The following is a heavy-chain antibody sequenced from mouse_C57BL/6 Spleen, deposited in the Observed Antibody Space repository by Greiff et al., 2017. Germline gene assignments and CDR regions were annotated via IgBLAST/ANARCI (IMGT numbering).Heavy chain of an antibody. CDR1: GFTFTDYY. CDR3: ARYNTVVEDWYVDV. V-gene: IGHV7-3*01. D-gene: IGHD1-1*01. CDR2: IRNKANGYTT. Sequence: EVKLVESGGGLVQPGGSLSLSCAASGFTFTDYYMSWVRQPPGKALEWLGFIRNKANGYTTEYSASVKGRFTISRDNSQSILYLQMNALRAEDSATYYCARYNTVVEDWYVDVWGTGTTVTVSS. J-gene: IGHJ1*03.